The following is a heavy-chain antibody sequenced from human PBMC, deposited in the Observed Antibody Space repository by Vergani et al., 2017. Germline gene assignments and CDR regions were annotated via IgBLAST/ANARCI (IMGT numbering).Heavy chain of an antibody. Sequence: EVQLLESGGDLVQPGGSLRLSCTASGFIFSTYAMSWVRQAPGKGLEWVSGISASGAPTYYADSVKGRGTISSDNSKNTLSLQMNSLTAEDTAIYYCAGPQGTSAYCYGGLDYWGQGILVTVSS. V-gene: IGHV3-23*01. D-gene: IGHD3-22*01. J-gene: IGHJ4*02. CDR1: GFIFSTYA. CDR3: AGPQGTSAYCYGGLDY. CDR2: ISASGAPT.